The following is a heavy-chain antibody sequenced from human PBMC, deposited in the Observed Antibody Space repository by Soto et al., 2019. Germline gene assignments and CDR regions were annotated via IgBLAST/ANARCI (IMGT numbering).Heavy chain of an antibody. D-gene: IGHD3-10*01. V-gene: IGHV1-3*01. J-gene: IGHJ6*02. CDR1: GYTFTSYA. CDR3: AGEGGSGSYHYYYGMDV. CDR2: INAGNGNT. Sequence: ASVKVSCKASGYTFTSYAMHWVRQAPGQRLEWMGWINAGNGNTKYSQKFQGRVTITRDTSASTAYMELSSLRSEDTAVYYCAGEGGSGSYHYYYGMDVWGQGTTVTVSS.